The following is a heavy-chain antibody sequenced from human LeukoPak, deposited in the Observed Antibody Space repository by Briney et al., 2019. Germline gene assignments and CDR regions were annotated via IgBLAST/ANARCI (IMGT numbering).Heavy chain of an antibody. CDR3: ARDLRSGYDFVDY. V-gene: IGHV3-30*03. CDR1: GFTFNSYG. CDR2: ISYDGSNK. D-gene: IGHD5-12*01. J-gene: IGHJ4*02. Sequence: GGSLRLSCAASGFTFNSYGIHWVRQAPGKGLEWVAVISYDGSNKFYADSVKGRFTISRDNSKNTLYLQMNSLRTEDTAVYYCARDLRSGYDFVDYWGQGTLVTVSS.